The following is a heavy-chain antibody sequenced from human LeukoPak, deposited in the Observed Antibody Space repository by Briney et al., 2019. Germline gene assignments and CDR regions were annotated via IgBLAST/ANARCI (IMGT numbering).Heavy chain of an antibody. Sequence: PVGSLRLSCAASGFTFSSYAMSWVRQAPGKGLEWVSAISGSGGSTYYADSVKGRFTISRDNSKSTLYLQMNSLRAEDTAVYYCAKEIYCSGGSCYSDAFDIWGQGTMVTVSS. J-gene: IGHJ3*02. CDR3: AKEIYCSGGSCYSDAFDI. D-gene: IGHD2-15*01. CDR2: ISGSGGST. CDR1: GFTFSSYA. V-gene: IGHV3-23*01.